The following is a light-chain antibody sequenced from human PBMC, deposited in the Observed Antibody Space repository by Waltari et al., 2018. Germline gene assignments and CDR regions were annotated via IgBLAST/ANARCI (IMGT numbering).Light chain of an antibody. CDR2: AAS. V-gene: IGKV3-15*01. CDR3: QQYNNWPFA. CDR1: QRISSN. Sequence: EIVMTQSPATLSWSPGEGATLSCRASQRISSNLAWYQQKPGQAPRLLIYAASTRATGIPARFSGSGSGTEFTLTISSLQPEDFAIYYCQQYNNWPFAFGQGTKLEVK. J-gene: IGKJ2*01.